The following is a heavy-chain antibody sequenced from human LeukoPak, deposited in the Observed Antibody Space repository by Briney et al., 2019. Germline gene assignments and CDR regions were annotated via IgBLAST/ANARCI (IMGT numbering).Heavy chain of an antibody. CDR2: IIPIFGTA. D-gene: IGHD3-22*01. Sequence: GASVKVSCKASGGTFNNYPITWVRQAPGQGLEWMGRIIPIFGTATYAQKFQGRVTITADKSTSTAYMELSSLRSEDTAVYYCARDRTAVQYYDSSGYYKAFDMRGQGTMVTVSS. V-gene: IGHV1-69*06. J-gene: IGHJ3*02. CDR3: ARDRTAVQYYDSSGYYKAFDM. CDR1: GGTFNNYP.